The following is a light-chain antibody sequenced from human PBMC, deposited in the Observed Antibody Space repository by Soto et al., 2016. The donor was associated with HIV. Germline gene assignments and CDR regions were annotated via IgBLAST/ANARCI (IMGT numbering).Light chain of an antibody. CDR3: QVWHGNSDHYI. V-gene: IGLV3-21*03. Sequence: SVAPGKTASISCGGDNIGSKSVHWYQQKPGQAPVLVVYNDVDRPSGIPERFSGSNSGNTATLTISRVEAGDEADYFCQVWHGNSDHYIFGSGTTVTVL. CDR2: NDV. CDR1: NIGSKS. J-gene: IGLJ1*01.